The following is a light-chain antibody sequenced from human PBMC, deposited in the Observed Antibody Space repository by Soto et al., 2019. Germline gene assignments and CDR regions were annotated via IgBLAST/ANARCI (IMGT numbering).Light chain of an antibody. CDR2: KVT. CDR3: HRYNSYSWT. V-gene: IGKV1-5*03. Sequence: DIQMTQSPSTLSASVGDRVTITCRASQSVNDWLAWYQQKPGKAPNLLIYKVTNLENGVPSRFSGSGSGTEFPLTISSLQPDYFATYSCHRYNSYSWTFGQGTKVEIK. CDR1: QSVNDW. J-gene: IGKJ1*01.